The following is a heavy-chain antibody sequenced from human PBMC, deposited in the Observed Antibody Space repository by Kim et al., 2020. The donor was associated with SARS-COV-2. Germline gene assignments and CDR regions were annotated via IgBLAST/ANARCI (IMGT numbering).Heavy chain of an antibody. CDR2: IWYDGSNK. CDR1: GFTFSSYG. J-gene: IGHJ4*02. D-gene: IGHD1-26*01. Sequence: GGSLRLSCAASGFTFSSYGMHWVRQAPGKGLEWVAVIWYDGSNKYYADSVKGRFTISRDNSKNTLYLQMNSLRAEDTAVYYCAKDKVGAPDYWGQGTLGTVSS. V-gene: IGHV3-33*06. CDR3: AKDKVGAPDY.